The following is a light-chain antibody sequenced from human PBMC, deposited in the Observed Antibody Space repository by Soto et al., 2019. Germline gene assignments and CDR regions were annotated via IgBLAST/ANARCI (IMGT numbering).Light chain of an antibody. J-gene: IGKJ4*01. Sequence: EVVMTQSPATVSVSPGEGVTLSCRASQTISNDLAWYQQQPGQAPRLLIYGASTRATGVPARFSGGGSWTEFTLTISSLQSEDFAFYYCQQNNKWPPVTFGGGTKVEIK. CDR2: GAS. CDR1: QTISND. CDR3: QQNNKWPPVT. V-gene: IGKV3-15*01.